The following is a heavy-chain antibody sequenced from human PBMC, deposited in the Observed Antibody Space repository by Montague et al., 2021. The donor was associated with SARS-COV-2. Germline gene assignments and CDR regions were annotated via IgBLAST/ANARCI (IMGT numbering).Heavy chain of an antibody. V-gene: IGHV4-59*01. CDR1: GGSISSYY. J-gene: IGHJ3*02. Sequence: SETLSLTCTVSGGSISSYYWSWIRQPPEKGLEWIGYIYYSGSTNYNPSLKSRVTISADTSKNQFSLKLSSVTAADTAVYYCARVRGNTIVGVVIISAFDIWGQGTMVTVSS. D-gene: IGHD3-3*01. CDR3: ARVRGNTIVGVVIISAFDI. CDR2: IYYSGST.